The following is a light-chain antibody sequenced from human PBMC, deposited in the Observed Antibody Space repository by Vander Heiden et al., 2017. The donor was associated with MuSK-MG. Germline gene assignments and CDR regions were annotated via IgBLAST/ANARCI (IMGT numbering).Light chain of an antibody. Sequence: EIVLTQSPGTLSLSPGERATLSCRASQSLSNSYLAWYQQKPGQAPRLLIYGASSRATGIPDRFSGSGYGTDFTLTISRLEPEDFAVYYCQQYGSSPLLTFGGGTKVEIK. CDR3: QQYGSSPLLT. CDR2: GAS. V-gene: IGKV3-20*01. CDR1: QSLSNSY. J-gene: IGKJ4*01.